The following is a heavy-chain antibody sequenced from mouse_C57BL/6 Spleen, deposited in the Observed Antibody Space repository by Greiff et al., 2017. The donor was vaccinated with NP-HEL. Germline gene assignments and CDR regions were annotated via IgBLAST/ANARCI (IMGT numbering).Heavy chain of an antibody. CDR3: AMRGDSYYFDY. CDR1: GYAFSSSW. CDR2: IYPGDGDT. D-gene: IGHD3-3*01. V-gene: IGHV1-82*01. J-gene: IGHJ2*01. Sequence: VQVVESGPELVKPGASVKISCKASGYAFSSSWMNWVKQRPGKGLEWIGRIYPGDGDTNYNGKFKGKATLTADKSSSTAYMQLSSLTSEDAAVYFCAMRGDSYYFDYWGQGTTLTVSS.